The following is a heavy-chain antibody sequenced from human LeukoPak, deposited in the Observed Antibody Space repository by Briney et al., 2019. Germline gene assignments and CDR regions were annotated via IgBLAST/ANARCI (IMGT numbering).Heavy chain of an antibody. J-gene: IGHJ3*02. V-gene: IGHV4-59*01. D-gene: IGHD3-22*01. Sequence: PSETLSLTCTVSGGSISSYYWSWIRQPPGKGLEWIGYIYYSGSTNYNPSLKGRVTISVDTSKNQFSLKLSSVTAADTAVYYCARFMYYYDSSGYYHAFDIWGQGTMVTVSS. CDR1: GGSISSYY. CDR3: ARFMYYYDSSGYYHAFDI. CDR2: IYYSGST.